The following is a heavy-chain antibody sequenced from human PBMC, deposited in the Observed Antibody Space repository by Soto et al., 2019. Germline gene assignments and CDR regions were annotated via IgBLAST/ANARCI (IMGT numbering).Heavy chain of an antibody. J-gene: IGHJ6*02. D-gene: IGHD1-26*01. Sequence: PSETLSLTCTVSGGSTSSHYWSWVRQAPGKGLEWIGHIYYRGSTSYNPSLRSRSTISVDTSNNQFSLKLNSVTTADTAVYYCARDGREASGMDGWGQGTKVTVSS. CDR1: GGSTSSHY. CDR3: ARDGREASGMDG. CDR2: IYYRGST. V-gene: IGHV4-59*11.